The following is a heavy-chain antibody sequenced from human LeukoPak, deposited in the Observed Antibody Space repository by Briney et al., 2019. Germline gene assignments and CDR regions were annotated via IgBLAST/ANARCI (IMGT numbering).Heavy chain of an antibody. CDR1: GFPFGDYV. CDR3: ARDHDWAFDL. V-gene: IGHV3-48*02. D-gene: IGHD3-9*01. Sequence: GGSPRLSCEASGFPFGDYVMSWVRQAPGKGLEWIAYINHNAEMIFYPDFVKGRFTISRDNAKNSLYLQMNALRYEDTAIYYCARDHDWAFDLWGQGTLVTVSS. CDR2: INHNAEMI. J-gene: IGHJ4*01.